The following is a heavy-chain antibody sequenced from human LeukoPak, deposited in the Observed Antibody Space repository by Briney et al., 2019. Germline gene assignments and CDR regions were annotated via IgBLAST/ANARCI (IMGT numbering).Heavy chain of an antibody. CDR1: GYSISSGYY. CDR2: ISSSGDTI. CDR3: ARDPYGDYVNYQLAGDLFDY. D-gene: IGHD4-17*01. Sequence: LSLTCTLSGYSISSGYYWGWIRQSPGKGLEWISFISSSGDTIFYADSVKGRFTIARDNAKNSLYLQMNSLRADDTAVYYCARDPYGDYVNYQLAGDLFDYWGQGTLVTVSS. V-gene: IGHV3-11*04. J-gene: IGHJ4*02.